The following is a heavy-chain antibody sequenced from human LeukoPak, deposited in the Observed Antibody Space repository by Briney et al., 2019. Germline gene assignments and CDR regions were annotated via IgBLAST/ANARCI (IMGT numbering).Heavy chain of an antibody. V-gene: IGHV4-59*01. CDR1: GGSISSYY. Sequence: PSETLSLTCTVSGGSISSYYWSWIRQPPGKGLEWIGYIYYSGSTNYNPSLKSRVTISVDTSKNQFSLKLSSVTAADTAVYYCARDAGYSSGWGFDYWGQGTLVTVSS. J-gene: IGHJ4*02. D-gene: IGHD6-19*01. CDR3: ARDAGYSSGWGFDY. CDR2: IYYSGST.